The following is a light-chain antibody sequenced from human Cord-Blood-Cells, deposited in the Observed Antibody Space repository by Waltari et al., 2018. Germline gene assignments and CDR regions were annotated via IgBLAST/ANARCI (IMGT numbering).Light chain of an antibody. CDR1: QSVSSSY. J-gene: IGKJ3*01. CDR3: QQYGSSPFT. CDR2: GAS. Sequence: EIVLTQSPGTLSLSPGERATLSCRASQSVSSSYLAWYQQKPGQAPRLLIYGASSRATGIPDMFSGSGSGTDFTLTISRLEPEDFAVYYCQQYGSSPFTFVPGTKVDSK. V-gene: IGKV3-20*01.